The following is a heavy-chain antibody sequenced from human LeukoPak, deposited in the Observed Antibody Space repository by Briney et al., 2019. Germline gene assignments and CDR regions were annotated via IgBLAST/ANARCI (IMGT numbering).Heavy chain of an antibody. CDR3: AKDHYDSSGYPFDY. Sequence: SETLSLTCTVSGDSISSSSYYWGWIRQPPGKGLEWIGSIYYRGNSYYNPSLKSRVTISVDTSKNHFSLKLRSVTAADTAVYYCAKDHYDSSGYPFDYWGQGTLVTVSS. D-gene: IGHD3-22*01. CDR2: IYYRGNS. V-gene: IGHV4-39*07. J-gene: IGHJ4*02. CDR1: GDSISSSSYY.